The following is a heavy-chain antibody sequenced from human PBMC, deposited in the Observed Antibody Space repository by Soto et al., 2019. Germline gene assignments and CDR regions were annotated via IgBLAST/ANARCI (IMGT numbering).Heavy chain of an antibody. CDR2: INAGNGNT. V-gene: IGHV1-3*01. D-gene: IGHD3-9*01. J-gene: IGHJ4*02. CDR1: GYTFTSYA. Sequence: GASVKVSCKASGYTFTSYAMHWVRQAPGQRLEWMGWINAGNGNTKYSQKFQGRVTITRDTSASTAYMELSSLRSEDTAVYYCARLHLRYFDWLLAPFDYWGQGTLVTVS. CDR3: ARLHLRYFDWLLAPFDY.